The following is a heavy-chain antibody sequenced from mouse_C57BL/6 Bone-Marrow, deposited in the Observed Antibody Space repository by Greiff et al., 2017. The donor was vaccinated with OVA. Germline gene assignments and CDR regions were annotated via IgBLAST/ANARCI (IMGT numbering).Heavy chain of an antibody. CDR2: IYPRSGNT. V-gene: IGHV1-81*01. CDR1: GYTFTSYG. Sequence: QVQLKQSGAELARPGASVKLSCKASGYTFTSYGISWVKQRTGQGLEWIGEIYPRSGNTYYNEKFKGKATLTADKSSSTAYMELRSLTSEDSAVYFCARRRYYGSSNWYFDVWGTGTTVTVSS. J-gene: IGHJ1*03. CDR3: ARRRYYGSSNWYFDV. D-gene: IGHD1-1*01.